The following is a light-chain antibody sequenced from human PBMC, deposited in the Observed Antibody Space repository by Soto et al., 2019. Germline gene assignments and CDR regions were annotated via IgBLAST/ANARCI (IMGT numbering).Light chain of an antibody. V-gene: IGKV1-8*01. CDR1: QGISSY. J-gene: IGKJ2*01. Sequence: AIRMTQSPPSFSASIGDRVTITCRATQGISSYLAWYQQKPGKAPKLLIYAASTLQSGVPSRFSGSGSGTDFTLTISCLQSEDFATYYCQQYYSYPYTFGQGTKLEIK. CDR3: QQYYSYPYT. CDR2: AAS.